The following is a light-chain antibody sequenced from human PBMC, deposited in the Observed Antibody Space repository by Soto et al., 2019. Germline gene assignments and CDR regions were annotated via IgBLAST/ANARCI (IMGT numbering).Light chain of an antibody. CDR3: STSAGCDLV. CDR2: DVT. CDR1: SSDVVTYNF. Sequence: QSVLTQPPSASGSPGQSVTLSCTGTSSDVVTYNFESVYWYQHHPARAPKIFIYDVTKRASGVPYCFSGSKSSSTASLTGSGLQAEDEDVYYCSTSAGCDLVFGGGTKLTVL. J-gene: IGLJ2*01. V-gene: IGLV2-8*01.